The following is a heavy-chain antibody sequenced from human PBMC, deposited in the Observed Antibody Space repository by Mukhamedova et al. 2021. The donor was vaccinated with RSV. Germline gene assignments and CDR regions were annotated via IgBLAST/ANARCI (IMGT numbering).Heavy chain of an antibody. D-gene: IGHD3-10*01. J-gene: IGHJ6*01. CDR2: IIPIFGTA. Sequence: RQAPGQGLEWMGGIIPIFGTANYAQKFQGRVTITADESTSTAYMELSSLRSEDTAVYYCARDLMVRGVIIIHHYYYY. CDR3: ARDLMVRGVIIIHHYYYY. V-gene: IGHV1-69*01.